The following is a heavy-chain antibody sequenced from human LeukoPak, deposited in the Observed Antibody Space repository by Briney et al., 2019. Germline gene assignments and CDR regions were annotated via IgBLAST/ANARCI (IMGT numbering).Heavy chain of an antibody. CDR2: FYHSGIT. CDR3: AREHDSSGLGL. Sequence: PSETPSLTCTVSGYSISSGYFWGWIRQPPGKGLEWIGSFYHSGITYYNPSLKSRVTISVEMSKNQFSLKLSSVTAADTAVYYCAREHDSSGLGLWGQGTLVTVSS. V-gene: IGHV4-38-2*02. D-gene: IGHD3-22*01. CDR1: GYSISSGYF. J-gene: IGHJ4*02.